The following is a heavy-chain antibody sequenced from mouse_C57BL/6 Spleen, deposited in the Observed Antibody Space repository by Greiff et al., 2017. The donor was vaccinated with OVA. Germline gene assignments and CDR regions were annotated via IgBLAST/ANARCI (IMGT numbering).Heavy chain of an antibody. CDR1: GYAFSSYW. D-gene: IGHD1-1*01. Sequence: VQLQQSGAELVKPGASVKISCKASGYAFSSYWMNWVKQRPGKGLEWIGQIYPGDGDTNYNGKFKGKATLTADKSSSTAYMQLSSLTSEDSAVYFCARDYGSSPWYCDVWGTGTTVTVSS. V-gene: IGHV1-80*01. CDR3: ARDYGSSPWYCDV. J-gene: IGHJ1*03. CDR2: IYPGDGDT.